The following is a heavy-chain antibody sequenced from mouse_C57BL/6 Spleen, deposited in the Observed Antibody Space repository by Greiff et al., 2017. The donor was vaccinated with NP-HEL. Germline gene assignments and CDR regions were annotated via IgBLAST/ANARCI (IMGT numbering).Heavy chain of an antibody. D-gene: IGHD2-4*01. V-gene: IGHV1-61*01. Sequence: QVHVKHPGAELVRPGSSVKLSCKASGYTFTSYWMDWVKQRPGQGLEWIGNIYPSDSETHYNQKFKDKATLTVDKSSSTAYMQLSSLTSEDSAVYYCARGNIYYDYDEGFAYWGQGTLVTVSA. CDR3: ARGNIYYDYDEGFAY. J-gene: IGHJ3*01. CDR2: IYPSDSET. CDR1: GYTFTSYW.